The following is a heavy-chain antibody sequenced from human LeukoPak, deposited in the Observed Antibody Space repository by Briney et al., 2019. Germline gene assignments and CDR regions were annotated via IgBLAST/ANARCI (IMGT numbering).Heavy chain of an antibody. CDR1: GYIFSGYY. D-gene: IGHD1-26*01. J-gene: IGHJ4*02. CDR2: IDPNSGGT. CDR3: ARAPSGSYLTHFDY. Sequence: ASVKVSCKASGYIFSGYYMHWVRQAPGQGLEWMGWIDPNSGGTNYAQKFQGRVTMTRDTSISTAYMELSRLRSDDTAVYYCARAPSGSYLTHFDYWGQGTLVTVTS. V-gene: IGHV1-2*02.